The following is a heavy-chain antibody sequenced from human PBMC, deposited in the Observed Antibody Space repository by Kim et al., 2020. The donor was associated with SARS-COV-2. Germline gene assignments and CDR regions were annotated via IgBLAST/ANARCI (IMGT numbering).Heavy chain of an antibody. D-gene: IGHD6-13*01. V-gene: IGHV1-69*04. J-gene: IGHJ3*02. Sequence: KFQGRVTITADKSTSTAYMELSSLRSEDTAVYYCARGGGAAAGPGDAFDIWGQGTMVTVSS. CDR3: ARGGGAAAGPGDAFDI.